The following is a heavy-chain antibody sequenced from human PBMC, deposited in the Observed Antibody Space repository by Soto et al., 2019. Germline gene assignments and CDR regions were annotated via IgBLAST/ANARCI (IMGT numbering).Heavy chain of an antibody. CDR1: GFSFNNYA. J-gene: IGHJ4*02. V-gene: IGHV3-23*01. CDR2: ISGGGTGT. CDR3: AKGHYYDNVGNWVANQAFDS. Sequence: GGSLRLSCAVSGFSFNNYAMNWVRLAPGKGLEWVSSISGGGTGTYSTDAVRGRFTISSDKSRNTVYLQMSSLRAEDTAVYCCAKGHYYDNVGNWVANQAFDSWGQGSLVTVSS. D-gene: IGHD3-22*01.